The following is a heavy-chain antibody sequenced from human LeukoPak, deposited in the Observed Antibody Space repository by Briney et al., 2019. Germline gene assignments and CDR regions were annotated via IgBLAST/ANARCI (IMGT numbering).Heavy chain of an antibody. CDR1: GGSISSSSYY. V-gene: IGHV3-7*01. CDR2: IKQDGSEK. CDR3: ARDPRWEYHDC. J-gene: IGHJ4*02. Sequence: ETLSLTCTVSGGSISSSSYYWGWIRQPPGKGLEWVANIKQDGSEKYYVDSVKGRFTISRDNAKNSLYLQMNSLRAEDTAVYYCARDPRWEYHDCWGQGTLVTVSS. D-gene: IGHD1-26*01.